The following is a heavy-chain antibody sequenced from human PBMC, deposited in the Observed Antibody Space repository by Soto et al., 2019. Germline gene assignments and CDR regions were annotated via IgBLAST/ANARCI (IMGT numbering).Heavy chain of an antibody. CDR1: GFTFSSYG. V-gene: IGHV3-23*01. J-gene: IGHJ4*02. CDR2: IRSNTGVT. Sequence: PGGSLRLSCAASGFTFSSYGMHWVRQAPGKGLEWVAAIRSNTGVTHYADSMRDRFTISRVNSANTMYLQMNSLRVEDTAVYFCAKASDGGWPYYFDSWGQGALVTVSS. CDR3: AKASDGGWPYYFDS. D-gene: IGHD2-15*01.